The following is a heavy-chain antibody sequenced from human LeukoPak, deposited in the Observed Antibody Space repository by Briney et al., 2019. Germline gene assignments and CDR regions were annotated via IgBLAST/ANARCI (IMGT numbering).Heavy chain of an antibody. CDR1: GFTFSSYG. CDR2: IWYDGSNK. D-gene: IGHD6-19*01. Sequence: GRSLRLSCAASGFTFSSYGMHWVRQAPGKGLEWVAVIWYDGSNKYYADSVKGRFTISRDNSKNTLHLQMNSLRAEDTAVYYCARDGAPSWGGSGWTGFDYWGQGTLVTVSS. V-gene: IGHV3-33*01. CDR3: ARDGAPSWGGSGWTGFDY. J-gene: IGHJ4*02.